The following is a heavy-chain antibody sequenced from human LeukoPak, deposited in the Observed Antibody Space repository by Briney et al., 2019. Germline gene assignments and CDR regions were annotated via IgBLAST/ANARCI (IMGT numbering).Heavy chain of an antibody. CDR2: TYYRSKWYN. D-gene: IGHD3-3*01. Sequence: SQTLSLTCAISGDSVSSNSAAWNRIRQSPSRGLESLGRTYYRSKWYNDYAVSVKSRITINPDTSKNQFSLQLNSVTPEDTAVYYCARDGTMRSGPAFDIWGQGTMVTVSS. V-gene: IGHV6-1*01. CDR1: GDSVSSNSAA. CDR3: ARDGTMRSGPAFDI. J-gene: IGHJ3*02.